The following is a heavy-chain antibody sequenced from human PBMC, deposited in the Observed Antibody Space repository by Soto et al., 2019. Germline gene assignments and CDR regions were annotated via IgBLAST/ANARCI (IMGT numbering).Heavy chain of an antibody. D-gene: IGHD2-15*01. V-gene: IGHV3-9*01. J-gene: IGHJ5*02. Sequence: EVQLVESGGGLVQPGRSLRLSCAASGFSFDDYAMHWVRQGPGKGLEWVSGISSNSGSSAYADSVKGRFTISSDSAKNSLYLQMNSLRAEDTALYYGEKGAWYCSGGSCLNWFDPWGQGTLVTVSS. CDR2: ISSNSGSS. CDR1: GFSFDDYA. CDR3: EKGAWYCSGGSCLNWFDP.